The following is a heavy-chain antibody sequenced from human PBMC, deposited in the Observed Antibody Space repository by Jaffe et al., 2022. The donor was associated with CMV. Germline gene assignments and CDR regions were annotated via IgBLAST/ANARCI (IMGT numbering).Heavy chain of an antibody. V-gene: IGHV3-43*01. CDR3: AKAQWKERPFGFDY. CDR2: ISWDGGST. D-gene: IGHD3-10*01. J-gene: IGHJ4*02. Sequence: EVQLVESGGVVVQPGGSLRLSCAASGFTFDDYTMHWVRQAPGKGLEWVSLISWDGGSTYYADSVKGRFTISRDNSKNSLYLQMNSLRTEDTALYYCAKAQWKERPFGFDYWGQGTLVTVSS. CDR1: GFTFDDYT.